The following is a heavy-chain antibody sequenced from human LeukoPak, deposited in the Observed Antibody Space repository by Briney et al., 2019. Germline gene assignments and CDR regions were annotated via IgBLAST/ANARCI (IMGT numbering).Heavy chain of an antibody. D-gene: IGHD5-12*01. CDR3: AKGGGYEAQYYYYYLDV. CDR1: GGTFSSYA. Sequence: SVKVSCKASGGTFSSYAISWVRQAPGQGLEWMGGIIPIFGTANYAQKFQGRVTITADESTSTAYMELSSLRAEDTAVYYCAKGGGYEAQYYYYYLDVWGKGTTVTISS. V-gene: IGHV1-69*13. J-gene: IGHJ6*03. CDR2: IIPIFGTA.